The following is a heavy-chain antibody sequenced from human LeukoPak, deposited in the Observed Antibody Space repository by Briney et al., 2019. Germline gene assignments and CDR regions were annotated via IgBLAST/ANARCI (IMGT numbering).Heavy chain of an antibody. CDR2: INHSGST. CDR1: GVSFSCYY. V-gene: IGHV4-34*01. CDR3: ARASSWYSAFDI. J-gene: IGHJ3*02. Sequence: SETLSLTCAVYGVSFSCYYWSWIRQPPGKGLEWIGEINHSGSTNYNPSLKSRVTISVDTSKNQFSLKLSSVTAEDTAVYYCARASSWYSAFDIWGQGTMVTVSS. D-gene: IGHD6-13*01.